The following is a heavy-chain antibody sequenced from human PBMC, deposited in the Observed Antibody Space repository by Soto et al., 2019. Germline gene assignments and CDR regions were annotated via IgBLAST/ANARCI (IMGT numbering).Heavy chain of an antibody. Sequence: ASVKVSCKASGGTFSSSVISWGRQAPGQGLEWMGGIIPIFGTANYAQKFQGRVTITADESTSTAYMELSSLRSEDTAVYYCARGRYFDWLGWGQGTLVTVSS. CDR2: IIPIFGTA. V-gene: IGHV1-69*13. D-gene: IGHD3-9*01. CDR3: ARGRYFDWLG. J-gene: IGHJ4*02. CDR1: GGTFSSSV.